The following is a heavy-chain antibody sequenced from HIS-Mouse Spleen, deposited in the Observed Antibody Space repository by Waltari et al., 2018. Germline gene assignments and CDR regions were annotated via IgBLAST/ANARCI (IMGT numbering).Heavy chain of an antibody. D-gene: IGHD6-13*01. V-gene: IGHV4-39*07. CDR1: GGSISSSSYY. CDR2: IYYSGST. CDR3: AREIPYSSSWYDWYFDL. Sequence: QLQLQESGPGLVKPSETLSPTCTVSGGSISSSSYYWGWIRQPPGKGLEWIGSIYYSGSTYYNPSLKSRVTISVDTSKNQFSLQLSSVTAADTAVYYCAREIPYSSSWYDWYFDLWGRGTLVTVSS. J-gene: IGHJ2*01.